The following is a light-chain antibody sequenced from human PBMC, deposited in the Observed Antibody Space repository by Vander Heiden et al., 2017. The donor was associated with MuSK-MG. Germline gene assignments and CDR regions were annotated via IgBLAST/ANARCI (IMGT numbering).Light chain of an antibody. Sequence: QSALPQPASVSGSPGQSTPISCPGTSSDVGGYKYGSWYQQYPGKANKLMIYEVSKRPAGVSNRFAGSKSGNTASLTISGLQAEDEADYYCSSYTSSGTGVFGTGTKVAVL. CDR3: SSYTSSGTGV. J-gene: IGLJ1*01. CDR1: SSDVGGYKY. CDR2: EVS. V-gene: IGLV2-14*01.